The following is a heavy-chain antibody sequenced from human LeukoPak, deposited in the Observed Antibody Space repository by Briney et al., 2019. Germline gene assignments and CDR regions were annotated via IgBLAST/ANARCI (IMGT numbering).Heavy chain of an antibody. CDR2: IIGDGSVT. Sequence: GGSLRLSCAASGFTFSSYNMNWVRQAPGKGLEWVSRIIGDGSVTNYADSVKGRFTISRDNAKNTLYLQMNSLRAEDTAVYYCARFGSTTFADFWGQGTLVTVSS. J-gene: IGHJ4*02. CDR3: ARFGSTTFADF. V-gene: IGHV3-74*01. CDR1: GFTFSSYN. D-gene: IGHD3-16*01.